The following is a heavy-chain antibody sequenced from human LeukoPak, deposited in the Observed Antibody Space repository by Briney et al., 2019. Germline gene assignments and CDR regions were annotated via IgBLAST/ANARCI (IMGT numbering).Heavy chain of an antibody. J-gene: IGHJ5*02. V-gene: IGHV3-7*05. CDR2: IKQDGSEK. D-gene: IGHD4/OR15-4a*01. CDR1: GLTFSLYW. CDR3: AKDPTLFNDDAKTMGS. Sequence: GGSLRLSCAASGLTFSLYWMSWVRQAPGKGLEWVANIKQDGSEKYYVDSVKGRFTISRDNARNSPYLQMNSLRAEDTAVYYCAKDPTLFNDDAKTMGSWGQGTLVTVSS.